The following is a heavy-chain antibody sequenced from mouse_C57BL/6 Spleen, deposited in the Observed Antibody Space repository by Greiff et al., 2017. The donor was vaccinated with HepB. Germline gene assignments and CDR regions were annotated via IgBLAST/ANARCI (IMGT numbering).Heavy chain of an antibody. CDR3: ARDKNYGTHFDY. D-gene: IGHD1-1*01. V-gene: IGHV5-4*01. J-gene: IGHJ2*01. CDR2: ISDGGSYT. CDR1: GFTFSSYA. Sequence: EVNVVESGGGLVKPGGSLKLSCAASGFTFSSYAMSWVRQTPEKRLEWVATISDGGSYTYYPDNVKGRFTISRDNAKNNLYLQMSHLKSEDTAMYYCARDKNYGTHFDYWGQGTTLTVSS.